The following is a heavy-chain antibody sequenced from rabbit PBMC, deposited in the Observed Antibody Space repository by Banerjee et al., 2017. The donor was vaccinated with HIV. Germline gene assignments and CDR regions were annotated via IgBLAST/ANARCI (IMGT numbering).Heavy chain of an antibody. CDR3: ARDAGTSFSTYGMDL. CDR2: IDTGRDRT. V-gene: IGHV1S40*01. D-gene: IGHD8-1*01. Sequence: QSLEESGGDLVKPGASLSLTCTASGFSFSSGYYMCWVRQAPGKGLELIACIDTGRDRTSYASWVNGRFTISRTSSTTVDLKMTSLTAADTATYFCARDAGTSFSTYGMDLWGPGTLVTVS. CDR1: GFSFSSGYY. J-gene: IGHJ6*01.